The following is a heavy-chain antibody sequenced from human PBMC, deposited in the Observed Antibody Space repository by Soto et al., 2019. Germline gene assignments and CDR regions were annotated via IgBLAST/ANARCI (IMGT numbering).Heavy chain of an antibody. V-gene: IGHV3-23*01. CDR3: VKVRGGFYTYYFDY. J-gene: IGHJ4*02. CDR1: GFIFSSYA. D-gene: IGHD3-10*01. Sequence: EVQLLESGGGLEQPGGSLRLSCAASGFIFSSYAMNWVRQAPGQGLEWVAGISGSGISTYYADSVKGRFSISRDNSKNTLYLQMTSLRGEDTAIYYCVKVRGGFYTYYFDYWGKGSLVSVSS. CDR2: ISGSGIST.